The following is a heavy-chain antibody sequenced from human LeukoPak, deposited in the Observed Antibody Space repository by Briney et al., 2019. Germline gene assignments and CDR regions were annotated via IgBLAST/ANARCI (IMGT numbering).Heavy chain of an antibody. CDR1: GGSISSGDYY. D-gene: IGHD2-2*01. CDR3: ASNPRYCSSTSCYLNAFDI. CDR2: IYYSGST. V-gene: IGHV4-30-4*01. J-gene: IGHJ3*02. Sequence: SQTLSLTCTVSGGSISSGDYYWSWIRQPPGRGLEWIVYIYYSGSTYYNPSLKSRVTISVDTSKNHFSLKLSSVTAADTAVYYCASNPRYCSSTSCYLNAFDIWGQGTMVTVSS.